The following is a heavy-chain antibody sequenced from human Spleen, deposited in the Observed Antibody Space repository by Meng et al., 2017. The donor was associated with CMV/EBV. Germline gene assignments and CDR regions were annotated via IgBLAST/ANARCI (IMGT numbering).Heavy chain of an antibody. Sequence: GSLRLSCTVSGGSVSSENYYWNLIRQSPGRGLEWLGYFYYSGSTTYNPPVKSRVAISVDTSKNQISLKLTSVTAADTAVYSLAGLPGFIRAAAFDLWGRGTTVIVSA. V-gene: IGHV4-61*01. D-gene: IGHD2-2*01. J-gene: IGHJ3*01. CDR3: AGLPGFIRAAAFDL. CDR2: FYYSGST. CDR1: GGSVSSENYY.